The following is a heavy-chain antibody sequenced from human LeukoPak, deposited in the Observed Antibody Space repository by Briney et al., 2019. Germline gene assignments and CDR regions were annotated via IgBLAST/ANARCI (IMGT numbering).Heavy chain of an antibody. CDR2: IYHSGST. CDR3: AALMGVAGHFDY. Sequence: KSSETLSLTCTVSGGSISSGGYYWSWIRQPPGKGLEWIGYIYHSGSTYYNPSLKSRVTISVDRSKNQFSLKLSSVTAADTAVYYCAALMGVAGHFDYWGQGTLVTVSS. D-gene: IGHD6-19*01. V-gene: IGHV4-30-2*01. J-gene: IGHJ4*02. CDR1: GGSISSGGYY.